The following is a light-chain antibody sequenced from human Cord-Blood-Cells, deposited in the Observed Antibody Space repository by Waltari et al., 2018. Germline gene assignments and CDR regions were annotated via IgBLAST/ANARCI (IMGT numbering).Light chain of an antibody. CDR1: QSVLYSSNNKNY. CDR2: GAS. V-gene: IGKV4-1*01. CDR3: QQYGSSPRWT. Sequence: DIVMTQSPDSLAVSLGERATINCKSSQSVLYSSNNKNYLAWYQQKPGQAPRLLIYGASSRATGIPDRFSGSGSGTDFTLTISRLEPEDFAVYYCQQYGSSPRWTFGQGTKVEIK. J-gene: IGKJ1*01.